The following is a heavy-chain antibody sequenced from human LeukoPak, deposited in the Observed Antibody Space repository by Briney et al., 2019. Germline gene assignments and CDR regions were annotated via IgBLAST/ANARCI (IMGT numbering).Heavy chain of an antibody. Sequence: ASVKVSCKASGYTFTSYGISWVRQAPGQGLEWMGWISAYNGNTNYAQKLQGRVTMTTDTSTSTAYMELRSLRSDDTAVYYCASLTSGPGYASNYYYMDVWGNGTTVTVSS. D-gene: IGHD3-9*01. CDR3: ASLTSGPGYASNYYYMDV. V-gene: IGHV1-18*01. CDR1: GYTFTSYG. CDR2: ISAYNGNT. J-gene: IGHJ6*03.